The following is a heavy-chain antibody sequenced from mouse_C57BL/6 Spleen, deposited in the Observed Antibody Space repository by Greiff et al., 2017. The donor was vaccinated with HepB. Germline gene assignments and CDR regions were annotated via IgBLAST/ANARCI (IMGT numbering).Heavy chain of an antibody. CDR3: ASPPITTVVEVYAMDY. CDR1: GYAFSSSW. V-gene: IGHV1-82*01. Sequence: VQLQQSGPELVKPGASVKISCKASGYAFSSSWMNWVKQRPGKGLEWIGRIYPGDGDTNYNGKFKGKATLTADKSSSTAYMQLSSLTSEDSAVYFCASPPITTVVEVYAMDYWGQGTSVTVSS. D-gene: IGHD1-1*01. CDR2: IYPGDGDT. J-gene: IGHJ4*01.